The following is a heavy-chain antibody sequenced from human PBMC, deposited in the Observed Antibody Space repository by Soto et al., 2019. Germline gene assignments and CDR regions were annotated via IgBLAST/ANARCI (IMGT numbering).Heavy chain of an antibody. CDR2: ISSSSSYI. D-gene: IGHD3-10*01. J-gene: IGHJ4*02. V-gene: IGHV3-21*01. CDR1: GFTFSSYS. CDR3: ARGLPDGSGQYCDY. Sequence: EVQLVESGGGLVKPGGCLRLCCAASGFTFSSYSMNWVRQAPGKGLEWVSSISSSSSYIYYGDSVKGRFTISRDNAKNSLYLQMNRLRAEDTAVYYCARGLPDGSGQYCDYWGQGTLVTVSS.